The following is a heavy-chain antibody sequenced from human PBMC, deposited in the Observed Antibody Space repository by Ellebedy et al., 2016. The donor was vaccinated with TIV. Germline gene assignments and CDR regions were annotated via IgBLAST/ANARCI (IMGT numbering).Heavy chain of an antibody. CDR1: GFTFSRYA. CDR3: ARDGPDTSGNYFDY. Sequence: GESLKISXAASGFTFSRYAMHWVRQAPGKGLEWVAIISYDGSDKFSADSLKGRFTISRDNSKTTLFLQMNSLRAEDTAVYYCARDGPDTSGNYFDYWGQGALVTVSS. D-gene: IGHD3-22*01. CDR2: ISYDGSDK. J-gene: IGHJ4*02. V-gene: IGHV3-30-3*01.